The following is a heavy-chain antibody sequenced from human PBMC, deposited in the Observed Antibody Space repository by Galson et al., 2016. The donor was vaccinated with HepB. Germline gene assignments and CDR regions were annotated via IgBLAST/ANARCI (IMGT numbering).Heavy chain of an antibody. J-gene: IGHJ6*02. CDR3: ARGEYDFWSGYYYGMDV. Sequence: SLRLSCAASGFTFSDYYMSWIRQAPGKGLEWVSFISSTGSKIYYAESVKGRFTISRDNAKNSLHLQMNRLRAEDTALYYCARGEYDFWSGYYYGMDVWGQGTTVTVSS. CDR2: ISSTGSKI. V-gene: IGHV3-11*01. D-gene: IGHD3-3*01. CDR1: GFTFSDYY.